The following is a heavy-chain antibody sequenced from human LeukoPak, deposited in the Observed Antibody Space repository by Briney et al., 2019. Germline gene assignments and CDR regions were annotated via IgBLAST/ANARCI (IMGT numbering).Heavy chain of an antibody. CDR3: VKDGGGGTGLFDF. CDR1: GFTFDDYA. J-gene: IGHJ4*02. CDR2: ISWNSDSV. V-gene: IGHV3-9*03. Sequence: PGRSLRLSCAASGFTFDDYAMHWVRQGPRKGLEWVSGISWNSDSVGYADSVKGRFTITRDNAKNSVYLQMNSLRDEDMALYYCVKDGGGGTGLFDFWGQGALVTVSS. D-gene: IGHD3-16*01.